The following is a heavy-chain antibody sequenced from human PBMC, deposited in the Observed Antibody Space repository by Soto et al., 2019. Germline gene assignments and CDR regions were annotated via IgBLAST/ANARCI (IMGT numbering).Heavy chain of an antibody. CDR1: GFTFSSYA. CDR3: ARDQDFWSGYYSAFHY. D-gene: IGHD3-3*01. J-gene: IGHJ4*02. V-gene: IGHV3-30-3*01. CDR2: ISYDGSNK. Sequence: PGGSLRLSCAASGFTFSSYAMHWVRQAPGKGLEWVAVISYDGSNKYYADSVKGRFTISRDNSKNTLYLQMNSLRAEDTAVYYCARDQDFWSGYYSAFHYWGQGTLVT.